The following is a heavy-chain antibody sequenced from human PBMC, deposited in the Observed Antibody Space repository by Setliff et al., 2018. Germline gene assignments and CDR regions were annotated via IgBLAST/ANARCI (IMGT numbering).Heavy chain of an antibody. CDR2: ISPYSGET. Sequence: GASVKVSCKASGYIFTTYAMSWMRQAPGQGLEWMGWISPYSGETNYAQKFQDRLTVTADTSSKTTYMELRSLTSDDTAVYFCTRSRGPRVVLAADFDFWGQGTLVTVSS. D-gene: IGHD3-16*01. J-gene: IGHJ4*02. V-gene: IGHV1-18*01. CDR3: TRSRGPRVVLAADFDF. CDR1: GYIFTTYA.